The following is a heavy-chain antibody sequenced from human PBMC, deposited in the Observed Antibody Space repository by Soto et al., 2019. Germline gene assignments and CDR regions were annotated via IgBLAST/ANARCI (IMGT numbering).Heavy chain of an antibody. CDR1: GYTFSDFD. D-gene: IGHD3-16*01. J-gene: IGHJ6*02. CDR2: MNAKSGDT. Sequence: QAHLEQSGAEVKRPGASVKVSCKASGYTFSDFDINWLRQASGQGPEWMAWMNAKSGDTFFAQRFQGKSNMTWDTSLSTSYREVGSLTSDDTAMYYCARGNPFNYAGFDFWGQGTTVAVSS. V-gene: IGHV1-8*01. CDR3: ARGNPFNYAGFDF.